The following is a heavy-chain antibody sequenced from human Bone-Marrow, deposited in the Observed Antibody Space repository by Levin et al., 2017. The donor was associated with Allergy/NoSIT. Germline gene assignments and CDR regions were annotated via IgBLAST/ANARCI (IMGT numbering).Heavy chain of an antibody. D-gene: IGHD2-15*01. CDR1: GFSLSTSGVG. J-gene: IGHJ4*02. CDR2: IYWDDDK. CDR3: ARSGYCSGGSYHVFDY. Sequence: GSGPTLVKPTQTLTLTCTFSGFSLSTSGVGVGWIRQPPGKALEWLALIYWDDDKRYSPSLKSRLTITKDTSKNQVVLTMTNMDPVDTATYYCARSGYCSGGSYHVFDYWGQGTLVTVSS. V-gene: IGHV2-5*02.